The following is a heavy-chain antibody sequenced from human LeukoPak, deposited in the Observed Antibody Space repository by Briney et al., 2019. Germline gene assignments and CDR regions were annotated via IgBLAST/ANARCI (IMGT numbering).Heavy chain of an antibody. D-gene: IGHD6-13*01. CDR3: ARDRSIAAAYPRGAFDI. CDR1: GFTFSSYA. Sequence: GGSLRLSCAASGFTFSSYAMHWVRQAPGKGLEWVAVISYDGSNKYYADSVKGRFTISRDNSKNTLYLQMNSLRAEDTAVYYCARDRSIAAAYPRGAFDIWGQGTMVTVSS. CDR2: ISYDGSNK. J-gene: IGHJ3*02. V-gene: IGHV3-30-3*01.